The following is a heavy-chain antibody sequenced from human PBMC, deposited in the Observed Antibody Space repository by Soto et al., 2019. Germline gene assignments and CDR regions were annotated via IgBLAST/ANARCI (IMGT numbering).Heavy chain of an antibody. CDR3: AKNPHGGGGYYFDY. CDR1: GFTFDDYA. Sequence: GGSLRLSCAGSGFTFDDYAMHWVRQAPGKGLEWVSGISWNSGSIGYADSVKGRFTISRDNAKNSLYLQMNILRAEDTALYYCAKNPHGGGGYYFDYWGRGTLVTVSS. J-gene: IGHJ4*02. CDR2: ISWNSGSI. D-gene: IGHD6-19*01. V-gene: IGHV3-9*01.